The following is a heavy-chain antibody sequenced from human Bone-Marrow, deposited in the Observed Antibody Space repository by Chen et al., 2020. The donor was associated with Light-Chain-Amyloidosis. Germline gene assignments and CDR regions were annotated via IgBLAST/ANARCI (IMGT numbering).Heavy chain of an antibody. Sequence: QLQLQESGPGLVKPSETLSLTCTVSGGSLSRSSYYWGWIRQPPGKGLEWIGSIYYSGSTYYNPSLKSRVTISVDTSKNQFSLKLSSVTAADTAVYYCAASVAAPYYFDYWGQGTLVTVSS. V-gene: IGHV4-39*01. CDR1: GGSLSRSSYY. D-gene: IGHD6-19*01. CDR2: IYYSGST. CDR3: AASVAAPYYFDY. J-gene: IGHJ4*02.